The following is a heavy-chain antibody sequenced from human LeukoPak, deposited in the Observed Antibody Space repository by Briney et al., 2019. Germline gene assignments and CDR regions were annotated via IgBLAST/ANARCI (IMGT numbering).Heavy chain of an antibody. J-gene: IGHJ4*02. CDR1: GGFISSSNW. CDR2: IYHCGST. Sequence: SGPQSLTCAVSGGFISSSNWWSWVRQPPGKGLEWIGEIYHCGSTNYNPSLERLVTISVDKSKTQFSLKRSSVTAATTGVYYWERALVCGYSSSKPSDYFDYWGQGTLVTVSS. V-gene: IGHV4-4*02. D-gene: IGHD6-13*01. CDR3: ERALVCGYSSSKPSDYFDY.